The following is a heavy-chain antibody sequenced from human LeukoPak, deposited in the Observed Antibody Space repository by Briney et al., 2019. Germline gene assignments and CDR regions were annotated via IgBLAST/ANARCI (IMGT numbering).Heavy chain of an antibody. CDR1: EFSFGSNY. V-gene: IGHV3-23*01. CDR3: AKAPDYYDSSGPST. Sequence: GGSLRLSCAASEFSFGSNYMTWVRQAPGKGLEWVSAISGSGGSTYYADSVKGRFTISRDNSKNTLYLQMNSLRAEDTAVYYCAKAPDYYDSSGPSTWGQGTLVTVSS. J-gene: IGHJ5*02. CDR2: ISGSGGST. D-gene: IGHD3-22*01.